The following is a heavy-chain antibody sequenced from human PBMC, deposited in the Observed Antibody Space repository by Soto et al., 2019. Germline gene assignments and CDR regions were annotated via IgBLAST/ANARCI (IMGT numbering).Heavy chain of an antibody. J-gene: IGHJ4*02. V-gene: IGHV1-69*10. CDR2: IIPILGIA. CDR3: ARSLTTVTTHYFDY. CDR1: GGTFSSYT. Sequence: SVKVSCKASGGTFSSYTISWVRQAPGQGLEWMGGIIPILGIANYAQKFQGRVTITADKSTSTAYMELSSLRSEDTVVYYCARSLTTVTTHYFDYWGQGTLVTVSS. D-gene: IGHD4-17*01.